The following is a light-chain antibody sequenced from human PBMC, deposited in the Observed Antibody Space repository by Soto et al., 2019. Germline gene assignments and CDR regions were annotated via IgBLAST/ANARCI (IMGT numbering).Light chain of an antibody. V-gene: IGKV1-5*01. CDR3: QQYNMYWT. CDR1: QSISTW. CDR2: DVS. Sequence: DIQMTQSPSTLSASVGDRVTITCRASQSISTWLAWYQQKPGKAPKLLIYDVSLLHSGVPSRFSGSGSGTEFILTISSLQPDDSATYYCQQYNMYWTFGPGTKVDIK. J-gene: IGKJ1*01.